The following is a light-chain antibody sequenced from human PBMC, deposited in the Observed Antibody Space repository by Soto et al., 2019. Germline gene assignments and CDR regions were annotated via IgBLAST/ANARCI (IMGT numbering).Light chain of an antibody. CDR1: QNIYNY. Sequence: DIQMTQSPSSLSASVGASVTITCRARQNIYNYLNWYQQKPGKAPKLLIYAASTLHSGVPSRFTGGGSGTDFSLTINGLQPEDFATYYCERSYTAPHFTFGQGTLLEI. V-gene: IGKV1-39*01. CDR3: ERSYTAPHFT. J-gene: IGKJ2*01. CDR2: AAS.